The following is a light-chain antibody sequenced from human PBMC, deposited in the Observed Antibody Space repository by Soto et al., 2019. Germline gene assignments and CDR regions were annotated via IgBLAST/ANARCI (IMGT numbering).Light chain of an antibody. J-gene: IGLJ1*01. V-gene: IGLV2-14*01. CDR2: EVS. CDR1: SSGVGGYNY. Sequence: QSVLTQPASVSGSPGQSITISCTGTSSGVGGYNYVSWYQQHPGKAPKLMIYEVSNRPSGVSNRFSGSKSGNTASLTISGLQAEDEADYYCSSYTISSTLVFGTGTKVTVL. CDR3: SSYTISSTLV.